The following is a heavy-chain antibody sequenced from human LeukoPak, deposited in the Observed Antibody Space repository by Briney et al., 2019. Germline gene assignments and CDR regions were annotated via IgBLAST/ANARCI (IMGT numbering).Heavy chain of an antibody. D-gene: IGHD6-6*01. CDR1: GFTFSNYA. Sequence: GGSLRLSCAASGFTFSNYAMHWVRQAPGKGLEWVTFIRYDGSNKYYAESVKGRFTISRDDSKNTLYLQMNSLRAEDTAVYYCAKAIHSSSSGVVDYWGQGTLVTVSS. J-gene: IGHJ4*02. CDR2: IRYDGSNK. V-gene: IGHV3-30*02. CDR3: AKAIHSSSSGVVDY.